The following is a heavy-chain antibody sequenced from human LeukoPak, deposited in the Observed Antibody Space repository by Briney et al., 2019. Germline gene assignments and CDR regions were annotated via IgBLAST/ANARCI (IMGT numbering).Heavy chain of an antibody. V-gene: IGHV3-30*02. J-gene: IGHJ4*02. CDR3: ARGLSSSGYYFAY. CDR1: GFTFSSYG. Sequence: GGSLRLSCAASGFTFSSYGMHWVRQAPGKGLEWVAFIRYDGSNKYYADSVKGRFTISRDNSKNTLYLQMNSLRAEDTAVYYCARGLSSSGYYFAYWGQGTLVTVSS. CDR2: IRYDGSNK. D-gene: IGHD3-22*01.